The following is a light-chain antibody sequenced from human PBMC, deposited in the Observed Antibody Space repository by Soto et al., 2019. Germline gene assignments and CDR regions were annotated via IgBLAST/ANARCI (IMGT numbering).Light chain of an antibody. CDR2: AAS. J-gene: IGKJ1*01. CDR3: QQYNSWWT. CDR1: QTIKNY. Sequence: DIQMTQSPSSLSASVGDRVTITCRASQTIKNYLNWYQQKPGKAPKLLISAASSLQSGVPSRFSGSGSGTDFTLTISSLQPDDFATYYCQQYNSWWTFGQGTKVDIK. V-gene: IGKV1-39*01.